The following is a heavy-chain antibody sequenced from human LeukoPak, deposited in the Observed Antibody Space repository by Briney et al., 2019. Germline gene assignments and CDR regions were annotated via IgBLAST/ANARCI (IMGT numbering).Heavy chain of an antibody. V-gene: IGHV1-18*01. CDR2: ISAYNGNT. CDR1: GYTFTSYG. D-gene: IGHD3-22*01. J-gene: IGHJ3*02. CDR3: ARGRTHRYYYDSSGYYGGAFDI. Sequence: ASVKVSCKASGYTFTSYGISWVRQAPGQGLEWMGWISAYNGNTNYAQKLQGRVTMTTDTSTSTAYMELRSLRSDDTAVYYCARGRTHRYYYDSSGYYGGAFDIWGQGTMVTVSS.